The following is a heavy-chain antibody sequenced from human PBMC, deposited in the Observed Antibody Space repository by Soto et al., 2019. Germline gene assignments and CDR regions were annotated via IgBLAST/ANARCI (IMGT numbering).Heavy chain of an antibody. D-gene: IGHD3-3*01. CDR2: IIPIFGTT. V-gene: IGHV1-69*06. J-gene: IGHJ6*02. CDR3: ARGGAIFGVLIKGEGYYYGMAV. Sequence: QVRLVQSGAEVKKPGSSVKVSCKASGGTFSRYAISWVRQAPGQGLEWLGGIIPIFGTTNYAQKLQGRVTITADKSTSTAYMELSSLRSEDTAVYYCARGGAIFGVLIKGEGYYYGMAVWGQGTTVTVSS. CDR1: GGTFSRYA.